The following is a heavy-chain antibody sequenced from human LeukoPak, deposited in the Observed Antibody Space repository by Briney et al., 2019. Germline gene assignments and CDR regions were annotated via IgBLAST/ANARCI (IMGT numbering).Heavy chain of an antibody. V-gene: IGHV3-30*02. CDR2: ILSDGSKE. D-gene: IGHD4/OR15-4a*01. Sequence: GGSLRLSCAASGFTFSSYGMHWVRQAPGKGLEWVAVILSDGSKEFYTDSVKGRFTISRDNSKNTLYLQMNSLRAEDTAVYYCAKKADYGLYMDVWGKGTTVTVSS. CDR1: GFTFSSYG. CDR3: AKKADYGLYMDV. J-gene: IGHJ6*03.